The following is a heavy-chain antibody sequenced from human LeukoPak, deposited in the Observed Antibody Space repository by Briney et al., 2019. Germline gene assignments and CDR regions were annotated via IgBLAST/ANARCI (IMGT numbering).Heavy chain of an antibody. D-gene: IGHD4-23*01. CDR1: GYTFTNYA. Sequence: GASVKVSRKASGYTFTNYALHWVRQAPGQSLEWMGWNNGATGNTRFSQEFQGRLTIPIDTSASTGYVELSSLRSEDTVVYYCARSPGGNARTWLDYWGQGTLVTVSS. V-gene: IGHV1-3*02. CDR2: NNGATGNT. CDR3: ARSPGGNARTWLDY. J-gene: IGHJ4*02.